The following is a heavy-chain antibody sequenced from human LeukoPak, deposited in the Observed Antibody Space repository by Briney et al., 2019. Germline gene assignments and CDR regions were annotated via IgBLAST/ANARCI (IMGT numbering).Heavy chain of an antibody. V-gene: IGHV3-23*01. CDR2: ISGSGGST. Sequence: GASLRLSCAASGFTFSSYAMSWVRQAPGKGLEWVSAISGSGGSTYYADSVKGRFTISRDNSKNTLYLQMNSLRAEDTAVYYCAKVDSSGWSYIDYWGQGTLVTVSS. CDR3: AKVDSSGWSYIDY. J-gene: IGHJ4*02. CDR1: GFTFSSYA. D-gene: IGHD6-19*01.